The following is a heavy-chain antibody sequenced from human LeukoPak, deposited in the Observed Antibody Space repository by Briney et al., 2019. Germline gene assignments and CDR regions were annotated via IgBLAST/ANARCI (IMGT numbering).Heavy chain of an antibody. D-gene: IGHD4-23*01. CDR1: GYTFTSYD. CDR3: ARDRGYGGNCPFDY. Sequence: ASVKVSCKASGYTFTSYDINWVRQATGQGLEWMGWMNPNSGNTGYAQKFQGRVTMTRNTSISTAYMELSSLRSDDTAVYYCARDRGYGGNCPFDYWGQGTLVTVSS. V-gene: IGHV1-8*01. CDR2: MNPNSGNT. J-gene: IGHJ4*02.